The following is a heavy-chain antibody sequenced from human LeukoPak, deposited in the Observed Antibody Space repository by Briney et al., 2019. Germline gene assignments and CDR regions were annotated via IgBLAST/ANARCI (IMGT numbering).Heavy chain of an antibody. J-gene: IGHJ5*02. CDR2: IKSKTAGGTA. Sequence: GGSLRLSCAASGFTFSDAWMNWVRQAPGKGLEWVGRIKSKTAGGTADYAAPVKGRFTISRDDSKNTLYLQMNSLQTEDTAVYYCGTCSRWSGPWGQGTLVTVSS. CDR1: GFTFSDAW. V-gene: IGHV3-15*05. D-gene: IGHD6-6*01. CDR3: GTCSRWSGP.